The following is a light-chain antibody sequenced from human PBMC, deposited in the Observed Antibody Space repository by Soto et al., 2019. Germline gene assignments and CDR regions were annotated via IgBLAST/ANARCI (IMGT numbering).Light chain of an antibody. CDR3: QQYNNWPPAT. Sequence: EIVLTQSPGTLSLSPGERATLSCRASQSLSSNLAWYQQKPGQAPRLLIYGASTRATGIPARFSGSGSGTEFTLTISSLQSEDFAVYYCQQYNNWPPATFGQGTKVDIK. V-gene: IGKV3-15*01. CDR2: GAS. CDR1: QSLSSN. J-gene: IGKJ1*01.